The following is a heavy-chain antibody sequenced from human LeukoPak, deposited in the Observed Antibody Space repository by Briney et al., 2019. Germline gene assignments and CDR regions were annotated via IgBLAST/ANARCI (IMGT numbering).Heavy chain of an antibody. V-gene: IGHV4-34*01. Sequence: PSETLSLTCAVYGGSFSGYYWSWIRQPPGKGLEWIGEINHSGSTNYNPSLKSRVTISVDTSKNQFSLKLSSVTAADTAVYYCARAPHYYDSSAGENAFDIWGQGTMVTVSS. D-gene: IGHD3-22*01. CDR1: GGSFSGYY. J-gene: IGHJ3*02. CDR2: INHSGST. CDR3: ARAPHYYDSSAGENAFDI.